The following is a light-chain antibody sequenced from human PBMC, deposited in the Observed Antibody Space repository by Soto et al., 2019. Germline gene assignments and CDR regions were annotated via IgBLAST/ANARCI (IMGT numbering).Light chain of an antibody. J-gene: IGLJ1*01. CDR2: EVT. Sequence: QSALTQPASVSGSPGQSITISCTGTISDVGGHGYVSWYQQHPGKAPKLMIYEVTYRPSGVSDRFSGSKSGNTASLTISGLQAEDEAGFFCFSFKSHRRHYVFRTGAKVPVL. CDR1: ISDVGGHGY. V-gene: IGLV2-14*01. CDR3: FSFKSHRRHYV.